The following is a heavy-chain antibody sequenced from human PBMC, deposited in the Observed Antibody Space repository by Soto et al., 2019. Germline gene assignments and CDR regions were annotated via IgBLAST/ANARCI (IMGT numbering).Heavy chain of an antibody. CDR1: GFTFSSYS. V-gene: IGHV3-48*02. Sequence: EVHLVESGGGLVQPGGSLRLSCAASGFTFSSYSLNWVRQAPGKGLEWVSYITSSGTTVYYADSVRGRFTISRDNAKNSLYLQMNRLRDDDTAVYYCARGSSNWAYYFDFWGQGTLVNVSS. CDR2: ITSSGTTV. CDR3: ARGSSNWAYYFDF. J-gene: IGHJ4*02. D-gene: IGHD6-13*01.